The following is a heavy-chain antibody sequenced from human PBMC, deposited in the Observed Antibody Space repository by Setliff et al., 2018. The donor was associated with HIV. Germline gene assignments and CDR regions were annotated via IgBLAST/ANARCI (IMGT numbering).Heavy chain of an antibody. Sequence: PSETLSLTCAVYGGSLSGYYWSWIRQPPGKGLEWFGEINHSGSTNYNPSLKSRVTMSVDTSKNQFYLTLSSVTAADTDVDYCAKEESTEDYGSGSYGPTFPPPLIYWGQGTLVTVSS. CDR1: GGSLSGYY. V-gene: IGHV4-34*10. D-gene: IGHD3-10*01. J-gene: IGHJ4*02. CDR2: INHSGST. CDR3: AKEESTEDYGSGSYGPTFPPPLIY.